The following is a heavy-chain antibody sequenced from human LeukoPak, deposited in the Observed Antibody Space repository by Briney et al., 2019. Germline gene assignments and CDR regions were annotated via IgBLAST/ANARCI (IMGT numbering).Heavy chain of an antibody. Sequence: SETLSLTCTVSGGSISSSSYYWGWIRRPPGKGLEWIGSIYYSGSTYYNPSLKSRVTISVDTSKNQFSLKLSSVTAADTAVYYCARNSYYDSSGFDYWGQGTLVTVSS. CDR3: ARNSYYDSSGFDY. V-gene: IGHV4-39*01. D-gene: IGHD3-22*01. J-gene: IGHJ4*02. CDR2: IYYSGST. CDR1: GGSISSSSYY.